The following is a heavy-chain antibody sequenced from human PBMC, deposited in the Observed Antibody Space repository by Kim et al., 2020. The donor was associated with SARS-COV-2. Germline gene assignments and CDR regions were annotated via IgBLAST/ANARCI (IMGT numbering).Heavy chain of an antibody. CDR1: GFTFDDYA. Sequence: GGSLRLSCAASGFTFDDYAMHWVRQAPGKGLEWVSLISGDGGSTYYADSVKGRFTISRDNSKNSLYLQMNSLRTEDTALYYCAKAGKSSGYYPSPSYYFDYWGQGTLVTVSS. D-gene: IGHD3-22*01. CDR3: AKAGKSSGYYPSPSYYFDY. CDR2: ISGDGGST. J-gene: IGHJ4*02. V-gene: IGHV3-43*02.